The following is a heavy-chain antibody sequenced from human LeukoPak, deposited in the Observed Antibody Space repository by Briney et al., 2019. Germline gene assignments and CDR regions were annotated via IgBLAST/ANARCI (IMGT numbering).Heavy chain of an antibody. J-gene: IGHJ6*03. V-gene: IGHV4-39*01. CDR1: GGSISSSSYY. CDR3: ARATVTRDMDV. CDR2: IYYSGNT. Sequence: SETLSLTCTVSGGSISSSSYYWDWIRQPPGKGLEWIGSIYYSGNTYYNPSLKSRVTISVDTSKNQFSLKLISVTAADTAVYYCARATVTRDMDVWGKGTTVTISS. D-gene: IGHD4-17*01.